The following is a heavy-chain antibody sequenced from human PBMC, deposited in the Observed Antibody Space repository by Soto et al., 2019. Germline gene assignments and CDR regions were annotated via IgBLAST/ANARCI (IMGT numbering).Heavy chain of an antibody. D-gene: IGHD3-9*01. CDR3: AKDVVVDILTAYHNVDLDY. CDR1: GFTFSSYA. V-gene: IGHV3-23*01. CDR2: ISGSGRST. J-gene: IGHJ4*02. Sequence: PGGSLRLSCAASGFTFSSYAMSWVRQAPGKGLEWVSAISGSGRSTYYADSVKGRFTISRDNSKKTLYLQMTSLRVEDTAIYYCAKDVVVDILTAYHNVDLDYWGQGTLVTVSS.